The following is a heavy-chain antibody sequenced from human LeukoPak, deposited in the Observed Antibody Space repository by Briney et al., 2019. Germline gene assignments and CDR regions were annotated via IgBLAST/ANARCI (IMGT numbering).Heavy chain of an antibody. J-gene: IGHJ6*02. CDR3: ARDVSVSGMDV. D-gene: IGHD5/OR15-5a*01. V-gene: IGHV3-7*01. CDR1: GFTFTDYW. Sequence: GGSLRLSYAASGFTFTDYWMSWVRQAPGKGLEWVANIKRDGSEKYYVDSVKGRFTISRDNPKESVYLQMNSLRAEDTAIYYCARDVSVSGMDVWGQGTTVIVSS. CDR2: IKRDGSEK.